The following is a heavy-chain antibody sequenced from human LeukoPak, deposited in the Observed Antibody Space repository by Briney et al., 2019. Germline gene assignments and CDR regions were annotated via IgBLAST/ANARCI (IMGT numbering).Heavy chain of an antibody. CDR1: GYSFTSYR. Sequence: GESLKISCKVSGYSFTSYRIGWVRQMPGKGLEWMGIIYPGDSDTRYSPSFQGQVTISADKSISTAYLQWSSLKASDTAMYYCARRGNDGYTYYYDSSGYDFDYWGQGTMVTVSS. J-gene: IGHJ4*02. V-gene: IGHV5-51*01. D-gene: IGHD3-22*01. CDR3: ARRGNDGYTYYYDSSGYDFDY. CDR2: IYPGDSDT.